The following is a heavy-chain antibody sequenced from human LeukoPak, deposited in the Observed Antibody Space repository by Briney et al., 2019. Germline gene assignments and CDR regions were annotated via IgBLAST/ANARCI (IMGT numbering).Heavy chain of an antibody. J-gene: IGHJ4*02. CDR3: AKDRRGYTYNFDF. V-gene: IGHV3-30*18. D-gene: IGHD5-18*01. CDR2: ISNDGSNK. CDR1: GFTFSSYG. Sequence: PGRSLRLSCAASGFTFSSYGMHWVRQAPGKGLELVAVISNDGSNKYYADSVKGRYTVSRDNSKNTLYLQMNSLRAEDTAVFYCAKDRRGYTYNFDFWGQGTLVTVSS.